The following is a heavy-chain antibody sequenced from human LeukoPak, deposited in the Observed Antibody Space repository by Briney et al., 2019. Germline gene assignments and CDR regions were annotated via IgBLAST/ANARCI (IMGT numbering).Heavy chain of an antibody. CDR3: ASGLRIPRRQEKSXPVLYYYYGMDV. V-gene: IGHV4-34*01. J-gene: IGHJ6*02. D-gene: IGHD2-15*01. CDR1: GGSISSYY. CDR2: INHSGST. Sequence: SETLSLTCTVSGGSISSYYWSWIRQPPGKGLEWSGEINHSGSTNYNPSLKSRVTISVDTSKNQFSLKLSSVTAADTAVYYCASGLRIPRRQEKSXPVLYYYYGMDVWGQGTTVTV.